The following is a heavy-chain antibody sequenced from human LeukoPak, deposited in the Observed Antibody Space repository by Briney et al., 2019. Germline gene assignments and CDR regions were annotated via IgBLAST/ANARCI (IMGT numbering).Heavy chain of an antibody. V-gene: IGHV3-30*18. J-gene: IGHJ5*02. CDR2: ISYDGSNK. CDR1: GFTFSSYG. D-gene: IGHD6-6*01. CDR3: AKGSYSSSSDWFDP. Sequence: GRSLRLSCAASGFTFSSYGMHWVRQAPGKGLEWVAVISYDGSNKYYAGSVKGRFTISRDNSKNTLYLQMNSLRAEDTAVYYCAKGSYSSSSDWFDPWGQGTLVTVSS.